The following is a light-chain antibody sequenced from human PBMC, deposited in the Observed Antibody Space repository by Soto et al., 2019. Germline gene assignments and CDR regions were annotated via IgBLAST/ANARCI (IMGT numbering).Light chain of an antibody. J-gene: IGKJ2*01. CDR3: KKYNSFSYT. V-gene: IGKV1-5*01. CDR2: GDS. CDR1: ESISTW. Sequence: DIQMTQSPSTLSASVGDRVTITGRASESISTWLAWYQQKPGKSNKLLIYGDSNLERGAPSRFSGSGSGTEFTLTISSMQNDDFSTYYCKKYNSFSYTFGTGNK.